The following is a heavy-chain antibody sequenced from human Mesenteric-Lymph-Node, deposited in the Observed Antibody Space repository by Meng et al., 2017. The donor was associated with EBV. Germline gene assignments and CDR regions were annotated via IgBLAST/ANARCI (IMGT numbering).Heavy chain of an antibody. CDR1: GESLTRTSW. J-gene: IGHJ4*02. CDR3: ARRREYSSGWPIDY. V-gene: IGHV4-4*02. Sequence: ARLQGSGPGVVTPSQRLALTWAGSGESLTRTSWWSWVRQPPGKGLEWIGEIFHSGITNYNPSLKSRITLSVDKSKNLVSLNLSSVTAADTAVYFCARRREYSSGWPIDYWGQGTLVTVSS. D-gene: IGHD6-19*01. CDR2: IFHSGIT.